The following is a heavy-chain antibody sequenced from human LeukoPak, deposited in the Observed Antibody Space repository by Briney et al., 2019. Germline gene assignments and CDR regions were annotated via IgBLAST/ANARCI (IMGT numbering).Heavy chain of an antibody. CDR2: ISAYNGNT. CDR3: ARDGFRFSGPFYYFDY. V-gene: IGHV1-18*01. CDR1: GYTFTSYG. D-gene: IGHD3-3*01. Sequence: VASVKVSCKASGYTFTSYGISWVRQAPGQGLEWMGWISAYNGNTNYAQKLQGRVTMTTDTSTSTAYMELRSLRSDDTAVYYCARDGFRFSGPFYYFDYWGQGTLVTVSS. J-gene: IGHJ4*02.